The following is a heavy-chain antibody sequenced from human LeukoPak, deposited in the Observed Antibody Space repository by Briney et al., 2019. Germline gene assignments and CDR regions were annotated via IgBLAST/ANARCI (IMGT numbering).Heavy chain of an antibody. V-gene: IGHV3-48*01. CDR3: ARNILLWFGELLGAFDI. Sequence: RGSLRLSCAASGFTFSSYSMNWVRQAPGKGLEWVSYISSSSSTIYYADSVKGRFTISRDNAKNSLYLQMNSLRAEDTAVYYCARNILLWFGELLGAFDIWGQGTMVTVSS. CDR2: ISSSSSTI. D-gene: IGHD3-10*01. J-gene: IGHJ3*02. CDR1: GFTFSSYS.